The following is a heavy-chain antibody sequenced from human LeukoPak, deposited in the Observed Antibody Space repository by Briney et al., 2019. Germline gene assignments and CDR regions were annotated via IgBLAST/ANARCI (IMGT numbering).Heavy chain of an antibody. CDR1: GGSISSSSYY. CDR2: IYYSGST. CDR3: ARDNYYGSGSYYTNWFDP. J-gene: IGHJ5*02. V-gene: IGHV4-61*01. Sequence: SETLSLTCTVSGGSISSSSYYWSWIRQPPGKGLEWIGYIYYSGSTNYNPSLKSRVTISVDTSKNQFSLKLSSVTAADTAVYYCARDNYYGSGSYYTNWFDPWGQGTLVTVSS. D-gene: IGHD3-10*01.